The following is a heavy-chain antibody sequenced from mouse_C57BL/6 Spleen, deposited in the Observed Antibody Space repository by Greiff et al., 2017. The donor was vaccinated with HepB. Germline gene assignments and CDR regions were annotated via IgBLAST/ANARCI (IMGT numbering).Heavy chain of an antibody. CDR3: ARHGLGRVLDY. V-gene: IGHV2-6-1*01. J-gene: IGHJ4*01. Sequence: QVQLQQSGPGLVAPSQRLSITCTVSGFSFTSYGVHWVRQPPGKGLEWLVVICSDGSTTYNSALNSRLSISKDNSTSQVVLKMNSLQTDDTAMYYCARHGLGRVLDYWGQGTSVTVSS. D-gene: IGHD4-1*01. CDR1: GFSFTSYG. CDR2: ICSDGST.